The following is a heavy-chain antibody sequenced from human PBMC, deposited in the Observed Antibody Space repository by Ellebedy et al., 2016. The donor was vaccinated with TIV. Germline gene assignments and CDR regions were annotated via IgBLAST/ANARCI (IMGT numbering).Heavy chain of an antibody. D-gene: IGHD2-8*01. CDR3: ARDSERSYASPRGYFDY. J-gene: IGHJ4*02. CDR2: ISAYNGNT. CDR1: GGTFSSYA. Sequence: ASVKVSCXASGGTFSSYAISWVRQAPGQGLEWMGWISAYNGNTNYAQKLQGRVTMTTDTSTSTAYMELSSLRSEDTAVYYCARDSERSYASPRGYFDYWGQGTLVTVSS. V-gene: IGHV1-18*01.